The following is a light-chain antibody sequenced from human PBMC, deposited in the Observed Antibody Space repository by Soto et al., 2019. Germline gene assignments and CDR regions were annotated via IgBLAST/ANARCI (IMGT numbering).Light chain of an antibody. V-gene: IGLV2-8*01. CDR1: SSDVGGYNF. Sequence: QSALTQPPSASGSPGQSVTISCSGTSSDVGGYNFVSWYQQHPGKAPKLLISEVNKRPSGVPDRFSGSKSGNTASLTVSGLQAEDEADYYCCSYAGSNNMIFGGGTKLPS. CDR2: EVN. J-gene: IGLJ2*01. CDR3: CSYAGSNNMI.